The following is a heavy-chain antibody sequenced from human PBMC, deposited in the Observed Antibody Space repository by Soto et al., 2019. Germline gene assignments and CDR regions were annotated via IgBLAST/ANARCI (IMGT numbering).Heavy chain of an antibody. D-gene: IGHD2-15*01. J-gene: IGHJ6*02. Sequence: ASVKVSCKASGYTFTSYGISWVRQAPGQGLEWMGWISAYNGNTNYAQKLQGRVTMTTDTSTSTAYMELSSLRSEDTAVYYCARGARDIVVMVAARGYYGMDVWGQGTTVTVSS. CDR3: ARGARDIVVMVAARGYYGMDV. CDR2: ISAYNGNT. CDR1: GYTFTSYG. V-gene: IGHV1-18*01.